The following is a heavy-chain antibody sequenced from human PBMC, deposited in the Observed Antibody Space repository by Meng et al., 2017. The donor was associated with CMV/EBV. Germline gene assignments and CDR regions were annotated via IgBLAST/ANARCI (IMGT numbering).Heavy chain of an antibody. V-gene: IGHV4-61*01. CDR1: GGSVSSGSYY. CDR2: IYHSGST. Sequence: QVHLQESGPGLVKPSETLSLTCSVSGGSVSSGSYYWTWIRQPPGKGLEWIGYIYHSGSTNYNPSLKSRVTISVDASRDQFSLRLSSVTAADTAVYYCARCTNYFDPWGQGTLVTVSS. D-gene: IGHD4/OR15-4a*01. CDR3: ARCTNYFDP. J-gene: IGHJ5*02.